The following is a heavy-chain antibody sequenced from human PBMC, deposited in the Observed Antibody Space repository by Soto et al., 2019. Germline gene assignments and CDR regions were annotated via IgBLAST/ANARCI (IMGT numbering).Heavy chain of an antibody. CDR2: IGTSGKTI. CDR3: ARDPAIYSGKFDYGLDV. Sequence: GGSLRLSCAVSGFTFSSYEMNWVRQAPGKGLEWVSYIGTSGKTIYYANSVRGRFTISRDNAKNSLYLQMNSLRAEDTAVYFCARDPAIYSGKFDYGLDVWGRGTTGTGS. J-gene: IGHJ6*02. CDR1: GFTFSSYE. D-gene: IGHD4-4*01. V-gene: IGHV3-48*03.